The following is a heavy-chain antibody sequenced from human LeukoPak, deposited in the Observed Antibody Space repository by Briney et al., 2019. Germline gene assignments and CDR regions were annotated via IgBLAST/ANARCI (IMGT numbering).Heavy chain of an antibody. D-gene: IGHD1-26*01. Sequence: GASVKVSCKASGYTFTSYDINWVRQATGQGLEWMGWMNPNSGNTGYAQKFQGRVTMTRNTSISTAYMELSSLRAEDTAVYYCAKDLGGYSGSPDYYMDVWGKGTTVTVSS. J-gene: IGHJ6*03. CDR2: MNPNSGNT. CDR3: AKDLGGYSGSPDYYMDV. V-gene: IGHV1-8*01. CDR1: GYTFTSYD.